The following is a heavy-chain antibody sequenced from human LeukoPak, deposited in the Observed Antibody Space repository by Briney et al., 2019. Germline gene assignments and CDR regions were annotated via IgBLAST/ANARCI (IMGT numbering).Heavy chain of an antibody. D-gene: IGHD3-10*01. V-gene: IGHV3-74*01. Sequence: GGSLRLSCAASGFTFSSYWMHWVRQAPGKGLVWVSRINSDGSSTSYADSVKGRFTISRDNAKNTLYLQMNSLRAEDTAVYYCARAELLWFGEPSNWFDPWGQGTLVTVSS. CDR1: GFTFSSYW. J-gene: IGHJ5*02. CDR3: ARAELLWFGEPSNWFDP. CDR2: INSDGSST.